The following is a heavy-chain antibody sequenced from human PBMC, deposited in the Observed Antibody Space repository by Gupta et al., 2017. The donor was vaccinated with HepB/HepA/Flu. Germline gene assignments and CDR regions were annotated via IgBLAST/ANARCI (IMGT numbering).Heavy chain of an antibody. D-gene: IGHD3-10*01. V-gene: IGHV4-59*01. Sequence: QVQLQESGPGRVKASETLSLTCTVSGGSMTSYYWNWIRQSPGKGLEWVGHIYYSGRTAYNPSLNSRVTISVDTSRSQFSLKLTSVSAADTAVYYCARDIYGSGNYPCDIWGQGTMVTVSS. CDR1: GGSMTSYY. CDR3: ARDIYGSGNYPCDI. CDR2: IYYSGRT. J-gene: IGHJ3*02.